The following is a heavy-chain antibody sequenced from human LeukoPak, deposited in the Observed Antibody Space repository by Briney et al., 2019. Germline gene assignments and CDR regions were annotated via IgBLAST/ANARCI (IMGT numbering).Heavy chain of an antibody. CDR1: GFTFRSYA. J-gene: IGHJ4*02. D-gene: IGHD3-16*01. CDR3: AKGASVDYVWGISF. CDR2: ISGSAGST. Sequence: PGGSLRLSCAASGFTFRSYAMSWVRQAPGKGLEWISGISGSAGSTFYADTVKGRFTVSRDNSKNTLYLQRNSLRAEDTAVYYCAKGASVDYVWGISFWGQGTLVTVSS. V-gene: IGHV3-23*01.